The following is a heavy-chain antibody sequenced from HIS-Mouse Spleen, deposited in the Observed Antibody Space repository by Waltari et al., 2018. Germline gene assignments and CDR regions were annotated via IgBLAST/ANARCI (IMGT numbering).Heavy chain of an antibody. CDR3: ARRRSYFDY. V-gene: IGHV3-30-3*01. J-gene: IGHJ4*02. CDR1: GFTFSSYA. CDR2: ISYDGSNK. Sequence: QVQLVESGGGVVQPGRSLRLSCAASGFTFSSYAMHWVRQAPGKGLGWVAVISYDGSNKYYADSVKGRFTISRDNSKNTLYLQMNSLRAEDTAVYYCARRRSYFDYWGQGTLVTVSS.